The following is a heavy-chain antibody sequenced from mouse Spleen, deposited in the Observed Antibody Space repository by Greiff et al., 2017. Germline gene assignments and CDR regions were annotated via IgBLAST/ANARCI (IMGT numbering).Heavy chain of an antibody. D-gene: IGHD4-1*01. CDR2: IYPGDGDT. Sequence: VQLQQPGAELVMPGASVKLSCKASGYAFSSYWMNWVKQRPGQGLEWIGQIYPGDGDTNYNGKFKGKATLTADKSSSTAYMQLSSLTSEDSAVYFCARSDWYYAMDYWGQGTSVTVSS. CDR1: GYAFSSYW. J-gene: IGHJ4*01. V-gene: IGHV1-80*01. CDR3: ARSDWYYAMDY.